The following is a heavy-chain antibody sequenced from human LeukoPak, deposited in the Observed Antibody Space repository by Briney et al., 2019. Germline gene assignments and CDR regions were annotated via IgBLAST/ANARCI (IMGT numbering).Heavy chain of an antibody. V-gene: IGHV4-39*01. J-gene: IGHJ4*02. Sequence: PSETLSLTCTVSGGSISSSSYYWGWIRQPPGKGLEWIGSIYYSGSTYYNPSLKSRVTISVDTSKNQFSLKLSSVTAADTAVYYCARLKLELNFDYWGQGTLVTVSS. CDR1: GGSISSSSYY. CDR3: ARLKLELNFDY. D-gene: IGHD1-7*01. CDR2: IYYSGST.